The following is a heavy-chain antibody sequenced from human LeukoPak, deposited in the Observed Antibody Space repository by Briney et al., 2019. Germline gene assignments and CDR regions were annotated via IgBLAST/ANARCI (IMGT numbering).Heavy chain of an antibody. D-gene: IGHD1-26*01. Sequence: PSETLSLTCTVSGGSISSYYWSWIRQPPGKGLEWIGEINHSGNTNYNPSLKSRVTISVDTSKNQFSLKLSSVTAADTAVYYCARVPYSGSRVDYWGQGTLVTVSS. CDR1: GGSISSYY. CDR3: ARVPYSGSRVDY. CDR2: INHSGNT. V-gene: IGHV4-34*01. J-gene: IGHJ4*02.